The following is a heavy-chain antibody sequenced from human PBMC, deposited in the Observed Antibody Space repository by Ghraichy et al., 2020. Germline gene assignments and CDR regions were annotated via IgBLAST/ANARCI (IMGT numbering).Heavy chain of an antibody. CDR3: AKGTSRVGTTTFDY. J-gene: IGHJ4*02. Sequence: ESLNISCAASGFTFSSFAMTWVRQAPGKGLEWVSIISGGGGGTYYADSVKGRFTISRDNSNNTLYLQMNSLRAEDTAVYYCAKGTSRVGTTTFDYWGQGTLVTVSS. CDR1: GFTFSSFA. V-gene: IGHV3-23*01. D-gene: IGHD1-26*01. CDR2: ISGGGGGT.